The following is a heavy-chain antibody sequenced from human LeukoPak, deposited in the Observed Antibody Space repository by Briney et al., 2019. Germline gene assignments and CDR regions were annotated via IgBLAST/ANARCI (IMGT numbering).Heavy chain of an antibody. CDR3: AREIVGGRRFDY. CDR1: GGSISSSSYY. CDR2: IYYSGGT. D-gene: IGHD3-22*01. V-gene: IGHV4-39*02. Sequence: SETLSLTCTVSGGSISSSSYYWGWLRQPPGKGLEWIGSIYYSGGTYYNPSLKSRVTISVNTYKNQFSLKLSSVTAADTAVYYCAREIVGGRRFDYWGQGTLVTVSS. J-gene: IGHJ4*02.